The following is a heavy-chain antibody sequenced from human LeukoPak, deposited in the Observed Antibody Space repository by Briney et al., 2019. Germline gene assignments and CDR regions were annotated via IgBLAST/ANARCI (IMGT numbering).Heavy chain of an antibody. D-gene: IGHD1/OR15-1a*01. CDR3: ARANRLIPIVY. Sequence: ASVKVSCKASGCTFSSYTISWVRQAPGQGLEWMGRIIPILGIANYAQKFQGRVTITADKSTSTAYMELRSLRSEDTAVYYCARANRLIPIVYWGEGTLVSVSS. CDR2: IIPILGIA. V-gene: IGHV1-69*02. J-gene: IGHJ4*02. CDR1: GCTFSSYT.